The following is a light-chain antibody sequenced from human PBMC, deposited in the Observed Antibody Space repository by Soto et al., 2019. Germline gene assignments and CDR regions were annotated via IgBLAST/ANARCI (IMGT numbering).Light chain of an antibody. CDR2: WGS. CDR3: MQALQTPWT. CDR1: QSLLHSNGYNY. V-gene: IGKV2-28*01. Sequence: DIVMTQSPLSLPVTPGEPASISCRSSQSLLHSNGYNYLDWYLQKPGQSPQLLIYWGSNRASGVPDRFSGSGSGTDFTLKISRVEAEDVAVYYCMQALQTPWTFGQGTKVEIK. J-gene: IGKJ1*01.